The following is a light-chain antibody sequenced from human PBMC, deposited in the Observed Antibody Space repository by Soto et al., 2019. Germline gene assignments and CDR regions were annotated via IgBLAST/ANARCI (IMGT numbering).Light chain of an antibody. J-gene: IGLJ2*01. V-gene: IGLV1-51*01. CDR3: GTWDSSLSAVV. Sequence: QSVLTQPPSASAAPGQKVTISCSGSSSNIGNNYVSWYQQLPGTAPKLLIYDNNKRPSGIPDRFSGSKSGTSATLGITGLQTGDDADYYCGTWDSSLSAVVFGGGTKVTVL. CDR2: DNN. CDR1: SSNIGNNY.